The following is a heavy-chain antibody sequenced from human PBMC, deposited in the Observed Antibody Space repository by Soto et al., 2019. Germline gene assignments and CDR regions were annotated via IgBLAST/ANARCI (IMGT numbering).Heavy chain of an antibody. CDR3: DTTKTSRHFKWSVT. CDR1: GYRFTSYW. V-gene: IGHV5-51*01. CDR2: IFPSDSDT. J-gene: IGHJ5*02. D-gene: IGHD1-1*01. Sequence: GESLKISCRTSGYRFTSYWIAWVRQMPGKGLEWMGIIFPSDSDTRYSPSFQGQVTISADRSTSTVFLQWASLKASDTAVYFCDTTKTSRHFKWSVTSGQGTLRTVS.